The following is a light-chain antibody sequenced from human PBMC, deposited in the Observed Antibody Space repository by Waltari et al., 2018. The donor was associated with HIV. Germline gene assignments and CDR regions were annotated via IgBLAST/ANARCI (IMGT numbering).Light chain of an antibody. V-gene: IGKV1-33*01. CDR3: QQYDNVPVT. CDR2: DAS. J-gene: IGKJ3*01. Sequence: DIQMTQSPSSLSASIGDRVTITCQASHDISSYLNWYQQKPGKAPKLLIYDASDLETGVPSRFSGSGSGTDFTFTISSLQPVDIATYYCQQYDNVPVTFDPGTKVEIK. CDR1: HDISSY.